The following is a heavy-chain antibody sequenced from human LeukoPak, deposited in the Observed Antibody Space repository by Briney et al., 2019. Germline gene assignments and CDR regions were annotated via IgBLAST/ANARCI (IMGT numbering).Heavy chain of an antibody. V-gene: IGHV1-58*02. CDR3: AAGGNVADAFDI. CDR2: IVVGSGNT. CDR1: GFTFTSSA. J-gene: IGHJ3*02. Sequence: SVKVSCKASGFTFTSSAMQWVRQARGQRLEWIGWIVVGSGNTNYAQKFQERVTITRDMSTSTAYMELSSLRSEDTAVYYCAAGGNVADAFDIWGQGTMVTVSS. D-gene: IGHD3-16*01.